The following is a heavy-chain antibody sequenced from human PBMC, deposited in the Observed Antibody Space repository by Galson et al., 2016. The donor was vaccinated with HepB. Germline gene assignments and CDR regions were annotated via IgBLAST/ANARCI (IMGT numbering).Heavy chain of an antibody. J-gene: IGHJ4*02. V-gene: IGHV3-48*02. CDR3: GRESDRIRDLEY. D-gene: IGHD3-3*01. CDR1: GFTFSDYS. CDR2: ISGAGHTI. Sequence: SLRLSCAASGFTFSDYSMNWVRQAPGKGLEWISYISGAGHTIYYADSVRGRFTISRDNAKNSLVLQMINLRDEDTAVYDCGRESDRIRDLEYWGQGTLVTVSS.